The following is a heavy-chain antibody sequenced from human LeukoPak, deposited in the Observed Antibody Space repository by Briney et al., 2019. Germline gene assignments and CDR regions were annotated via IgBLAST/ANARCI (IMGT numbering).Heavy chain of an antibody. CDR2: TSYDGTNK. J-gene: IGHJ4*02. CDR1: GFPFSSYG. D-gene: IGHD3-22*01. V-gene: IGHV3-30*18. CDR3: AKVALFSGYYPPFDY. Sequence: GRSLRLSCAASGFPFSSYGMHWVRQAPGKGLEWVAVTSYDGTNKYYADSVKGRFTISRDNSKNTLYLQMNSLRAEDTAVYYCAKVALFSGYYPPFDYWGQGTLVTVSS.